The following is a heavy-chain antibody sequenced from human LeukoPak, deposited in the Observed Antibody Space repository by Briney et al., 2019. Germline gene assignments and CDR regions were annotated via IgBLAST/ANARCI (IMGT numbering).Heavy chain of an antibody. CDR2: IYPGDSDT. Sequence: GESLRISCXGFGYTFRSYWIGWVRQMPGKGLEWMGIIYPGDSDTRYSPSFQGQVTISADTSISTAYLQWSSLTASDTAMYYCARQPYTGCNLAPFEYWGQGTLVTVSS. CDR1: GYTFRSYW. CDR3: ARQPYTGCNLAPFEY. V-gene: IGHV5-51*01. J-gene: IGHJ4*02. D-gene: IGHD1-26*01.